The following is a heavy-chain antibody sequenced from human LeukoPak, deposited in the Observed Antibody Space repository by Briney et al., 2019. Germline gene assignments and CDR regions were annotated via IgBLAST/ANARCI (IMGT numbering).Heavy chain of an antibody. V-gene: IGHV4-38-2*01. CDR1: GYSISSGYY. D-gene: IGHD4-17*01. CDR2: IYHSGST. J-gene: IGHJ1*01. CDR3: DMLSLNGDYAWY. Sequence: SETLSLTCAVSGYSISSGYYWGWIRQPPGKGLEWIGSIYHSGSTYYNPSLKSRVTISVDTSKNQFSLKLSSVTAADTAVYYCDMLSLNGDYAWYWGQDTLVTVSS.